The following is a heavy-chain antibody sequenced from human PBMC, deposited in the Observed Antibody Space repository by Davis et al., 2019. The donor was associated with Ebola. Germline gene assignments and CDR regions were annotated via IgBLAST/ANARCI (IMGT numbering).Heavy chain of an antibody. CDR3: ARDPPYDQGYDY. Sequence: SQTLSLTRAISVDSVSSNTAAWNWIRQSPSRVLAWLRRTYYRFKWFVDYAVSVKSRMTINSDTSKNQFSLQLSSVTPEDTAVYYCARDPPYDQGYDYWGQGILVTVSS. V-gene: IGHV6-1*01. J-gene: IGHJ4*02. CDR1: VDSVSSNTAA. D-gene: IGHD3-22*01. CDR2: TYYRFKWFV.